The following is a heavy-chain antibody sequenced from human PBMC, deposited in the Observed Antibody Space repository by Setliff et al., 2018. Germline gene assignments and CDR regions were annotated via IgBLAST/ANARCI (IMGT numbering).Heavy chain of an antibody. CDR1: AHIFKSYG. CDR3: ARDRAYFSSSHEPLDI. V-gene: IGHV1-18*01. Sequence: ASVKVSCKASAHIFKSYGISWVRQAPGQGLEWVGWISSYNDVTSYAQRFRGRVTMSTDTSTGTAYMDLGSLRSDDTAVYYCARDRAYFSSSHEPLDIWGQGTKVTVSS. CDR2: ISSYNDVT. J-gene: IGHJ3*02. D-gene: IGHD6-6*01.